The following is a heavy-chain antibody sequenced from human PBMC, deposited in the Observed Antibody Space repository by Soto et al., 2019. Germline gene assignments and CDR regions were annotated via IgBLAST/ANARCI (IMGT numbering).Heavy chain of an antibody. CDR3: ARGRYQLLYGSFDY. CDR2: ISGGGGST. D-gene: IGHD2-2*02. Sequence: QPGGSLRLSCAASGFTFSSYAMSWVRQAPGKGLEWVSAISGGGGSTYYADSVKGRFTISRDNSKNTLYLQMNSLRAEDTAVYYCARGRYQLLYGSFDYWGQGTLVTVSS. CDR1: GFTFSSYA. V-gene: IGHV3-23*01. J-gene: IGHJ4*02.